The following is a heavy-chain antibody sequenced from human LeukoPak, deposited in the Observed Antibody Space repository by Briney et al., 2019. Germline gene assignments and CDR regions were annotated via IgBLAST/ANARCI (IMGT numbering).Heavy chain of an antibody. D-gene: IGHD5-12*01. Sequence: GGSLRLSCAASGFTFSNAWMSWVRQAPGTGLMWVSRINSDGSTTSYADSVQGRFTISRDNAKNTLYLQMTSLRAEDTAVYYCTRTRYIDSWGQGTLVTVSS. CDR3: TRTRYIDS. J-gene: IGHJ4*02. V-gene: IGHV3-74*01. CDR2: INSDGSTT. CDR1: GFTFSNAW.